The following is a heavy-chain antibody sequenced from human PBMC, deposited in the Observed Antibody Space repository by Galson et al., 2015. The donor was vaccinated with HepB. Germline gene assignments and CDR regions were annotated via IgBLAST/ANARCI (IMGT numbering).Heavy chain of an antibody. CDR3: ASEPDPGPYAFDI. CDR2: IKQDGSEK. D-gene: IGHD1-14*01. CDR1: GFTFSSYW. J-gene: IGHJ3*02. Sequence: SLRLSCAASGFTFSSYWMSWVRQAPGKGLEWVANIKQDGSEKYYVDSVKGRFTISRDNAKNSLYLQMNSLRAEDTAVYYCASEPDPGPYAFDIWGQGTMVTVSS. V-gene: IGHV3-7*01.